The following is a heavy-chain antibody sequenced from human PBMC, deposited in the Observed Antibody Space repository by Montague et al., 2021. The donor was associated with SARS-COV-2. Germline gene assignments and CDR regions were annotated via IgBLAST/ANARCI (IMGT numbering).Heavy chain of an antibody. CDR1: GGSISRYS. Sequence: SETLSLTCTVSGGSISRYSWTWIRQPPGKGLEWIGYIYNSGSTXXXPSXXXRVTISVDTSKNQFFLKLSSVAAADTAVYYCARVGRGSSWYEVAFDIWGQGTMVTVSS. V-gene: IGHV4-59*01. CDR3: ARVGRGSSWYEVAFDI. J-gene: IGHJ3*02. CDR2: IYNSGST. D-gene: IGHD6-13*01.